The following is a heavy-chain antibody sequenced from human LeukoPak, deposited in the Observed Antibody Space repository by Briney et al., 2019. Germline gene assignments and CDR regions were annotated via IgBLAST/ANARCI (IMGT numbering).Heavy chain of an antibody. D-gene: IGHD1-20*01. CDR3: ARALTGIPYYFDY. V-gene: IGHV3-21*03. CDR1: GYTFRSYF. J-gene: IGHJ4*02. CDR2: ITTSHSDL. Sequence: PGGSLRLSCAASGYTFRSYFMNWVRQAPGKGLGRVSPITTSHSDLNYADSLRDRFTSPGDHPKNPLVVQMNSLRTGDTVVSYCARALTGIPYYFDYWGQGSLVTVSS.